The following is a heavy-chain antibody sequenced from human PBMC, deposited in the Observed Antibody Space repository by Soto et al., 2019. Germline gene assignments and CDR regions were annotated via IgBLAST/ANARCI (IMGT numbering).Heavy chain of an antibody. CDR2: ISYDGSNK. CDR1: GFTFSSYG. J-gene: IGHJ1*01. CDR3: ATPYCSSTSCYVYFQH. Sequence: GGSLRLSCAASGFTFSSYGMHWVRQAPGKGLEWVAVISYDGSNKYYADSVKGRFTISRDNSKNTLYLQMNSLRAEDTAVYYCATPYCSSTSCYVYFQHWGQGTLVTVSS. D-gene: IGHD2-2*01. V-gene: IGHV3-30*03.